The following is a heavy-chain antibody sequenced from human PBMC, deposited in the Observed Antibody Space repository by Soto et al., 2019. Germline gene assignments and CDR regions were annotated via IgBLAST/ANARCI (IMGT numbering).Heavy chain of an antibody. Sequence: LSLSCAVYGGSFSGYYWSWIRQPPGKGLEGIGEINHSGSTNYNPSLKSRVTISVDTSKNQFSLKLSSVTAADTAVYYCARVRNRWFVDIGYYYYYGMDVWGQGTTGTVS. J-gene: IGHJ6*02. CDR2: INHSGST. CDR1: GGSFSGYY. V-gene: IGHV4-34*01. D-gene: IGHD2-15*01. CDR3: ARVRNRWFVDIGYYYYYGMDV.